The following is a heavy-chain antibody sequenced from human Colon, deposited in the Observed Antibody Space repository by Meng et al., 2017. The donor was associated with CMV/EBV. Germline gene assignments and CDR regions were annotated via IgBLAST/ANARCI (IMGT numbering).Heavy chain of an antibody. D-gene: IGHD3-16*01. J-gene: IGHJ4*02. CDR2: ILYNGVTT. CDR1: GFTFNSYG. CDR3: AKDPYYVGQPSQPHYFDS. V-gene: IGHV3-30*02. Sequence: GGSLRLSCETSGFTFNSYGMHWVRRAPGKGLEWVALILYNGVTTYYLDSVKGRFTISRGDSTLYLQMNSLTTEDSVVYYCAKDPYYVGQPSQPHYFDSWGQGTLVTVSS.